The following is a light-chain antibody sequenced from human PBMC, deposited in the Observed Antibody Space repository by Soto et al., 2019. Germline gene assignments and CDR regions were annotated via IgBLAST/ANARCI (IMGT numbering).Light chain of an antibody. J-gene: IGKJ1*01. CDR2: GAS. CDR1: QSLSSSY. V-gene: IGKV3-20*01. CDR3: QQYNNWPPT. Sequence: EIVLTQSPGTLSLSPGERATLSCRASQSLSSSYLAWYQQKPGQAPRLLIYGASSRATGIPDRFSGSGSGTDFSLTISRLEPEDFAVYYCQQYNNWPPTFGQGTKVEIK.